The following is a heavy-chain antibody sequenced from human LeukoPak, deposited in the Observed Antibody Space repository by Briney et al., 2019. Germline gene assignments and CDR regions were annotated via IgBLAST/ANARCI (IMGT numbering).Heavy chain of an antibody. Sequence: ASVKVSCKASGYTFTSYDINWVRQATGQGLEWMGWMNPNSGNTGYAQKFQGRVTITRNTSMSTAYMELSSLRSEDTAVYYCARGESGSGTFWGYYYYYMDVWGKGTTVTVSS. CDR3: ARGESGSGTFWGYYYYYMDV. CDR2: MNPNSGNT. CDR1: GYTFTSYD. J-gene: IGHJ6*03. V-gene: IGHV1-8*03. D-gene: IGHD3-10*01.